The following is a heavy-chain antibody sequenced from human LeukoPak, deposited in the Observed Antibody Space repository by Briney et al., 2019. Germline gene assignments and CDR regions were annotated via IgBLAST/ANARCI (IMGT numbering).Heavy chain of an antibody. D-gene: IGHD3-10*01. CDR3: ARGSRITSIDY. Sequence: GESLKISCKGSGYSFTSYGISWVRQAPGQGLEWMGWISAYNGNTNYAQKLQGRVTMTTDTSTSTAYMELRSLRSDDTAVYYCARGSRITSIDYWGQGTLVTVSS. CDR1: GYSFTSYG. J-gene: IGHJ4*02. CDR2: ISAYNGNT. V-gene: IGHV1-18*01.